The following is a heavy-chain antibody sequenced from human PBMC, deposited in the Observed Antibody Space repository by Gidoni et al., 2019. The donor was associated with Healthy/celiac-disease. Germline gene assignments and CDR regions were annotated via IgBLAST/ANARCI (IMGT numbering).Heavy chain of an antibody. J-gene: IGHJ4*02. CDR3: AKDMGRDNY. D-gene: IGHD3-10*01. Sequence: KGRFTISRDNAKNSLYLQMNSLRAEDTALYYCAKDMGRDNYWGQGTLVTVSS. V-gene: IGHV3-9*01.